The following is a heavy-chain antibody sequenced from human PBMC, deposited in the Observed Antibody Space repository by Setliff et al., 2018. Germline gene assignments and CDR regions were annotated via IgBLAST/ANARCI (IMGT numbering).Heavy chain of an antibody. V-gene: IGHV1-8*03. J-gene: IGHJ3*02. Sequence: ASVKVSCKASGYTFTSYDINWVRQATGQGLEWMGWMNPNSGNTGYAQKFQCRVTITRNTSISTAYMELSSLRSDDTAVYYCARDVFPYHYEGAFDIWGQGTMVTVSS. CDR1: GYTFTSYD. CDR3: ARDVFPYHYEGAFDI. CDR2: MNPNSGNT. D-gene: IGHD3-22*01.